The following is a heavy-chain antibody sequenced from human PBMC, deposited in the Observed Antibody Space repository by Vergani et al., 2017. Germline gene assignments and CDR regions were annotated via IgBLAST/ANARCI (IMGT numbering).Heavy chain of an antibody. Sequence: QVQLQESGPGLVKPSQTLSLTCTVSGGSISSGSYYWSWIRQPAGKGLEWIGRIYTSGSTNYNPSLKSRVTISVDTSKNQFSLKLSSVTAADTAVYYCARGRQLRDYWGQGTLVTVSS. J-gene: IGHJ4*02. CDR1: GGSISSGSYY. CDR3: ARGRQLRDY. CDR2: IYTSGST. V-gene: IGHV4-61*02. D-gene: IGHD6-6*01.